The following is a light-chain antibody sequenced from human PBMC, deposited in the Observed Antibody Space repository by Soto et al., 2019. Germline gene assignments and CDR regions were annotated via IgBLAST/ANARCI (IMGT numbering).Light chain of an antibody. CDR2: GAS. Sequence: PGARATLSCWASPSLSISYLAWYQQKPGQAPRLLIYGASSRAAGIPDRFSGSGSGTDFTLTISRLEPEDFAVYYCQQYASSPRTFGQGTKVEIK. J-gene: IGKJ1*01. CDR1: PSLSISY. V-gene: IGKV3-20*01. CDR3: QQYASSPRT.